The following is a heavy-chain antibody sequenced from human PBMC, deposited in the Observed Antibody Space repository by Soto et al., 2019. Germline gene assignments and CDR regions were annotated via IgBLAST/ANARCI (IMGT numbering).Heavy chain of an antibody. D-gene: IGHD4-17*01. CDR2: ISGSGGST. CDR1: GFTFSSYA. J-gene: IGHJ6*03. Sequence: GGSLRLSCAASGFTFSSYAMSWVRQAPGKGLEWVSAISGSGGSTYYADSVKGRFTISRDNSKNTLYLQMNSLRAEDTAVYYCAKNPDYLYCYYYMDVWGKGTTVTVSS. V-gene: IGHV3-23*01. CDR3: AKNPDYLYCYYYMDV.